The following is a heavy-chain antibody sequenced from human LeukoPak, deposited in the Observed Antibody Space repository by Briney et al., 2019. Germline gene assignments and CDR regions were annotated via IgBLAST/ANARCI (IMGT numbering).Heavy chain of an antibody. Sequence: PSETLSLTCAVYGGSFSGYYWSWIRQPPGKGLEWIGEINHSGSTNYNPSLKSRVTISVDTSKNQFSLKLSSVTAADTAVYYCARGHPGGYSSGWYAYWSQGTLVTVSS. V-gene: IGHV4-34*01. J-gene: IGHJ4*02. CDR2: INHSGST. CDR3: ARGHPGGYSSGWYAY. CDR1: GGSFSGYY. D-gene: IGHD6-19*01.